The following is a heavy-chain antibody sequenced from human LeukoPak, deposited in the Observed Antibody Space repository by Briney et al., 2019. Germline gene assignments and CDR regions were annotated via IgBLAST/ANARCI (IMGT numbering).Heavy chain of an antibody. J-gene: IGHJ4*02. CDR2: ISSSSSNI. V-gene: IGHV3-48*01. CDR3: ARDLIWGVTFADDY. D-gene: IGHD3-10*01. CDR1: GFTFSTYN. Sequence: GGSLRLSCAASGFTFSTYNMNWVRQAPGKGLEWVSYISSSSSNIYYADSVKGRFTISRDNAKNSLYLQMNSLRAEDTAVSYCARDLIWGVTFADDYWGQGTLVTVSS.